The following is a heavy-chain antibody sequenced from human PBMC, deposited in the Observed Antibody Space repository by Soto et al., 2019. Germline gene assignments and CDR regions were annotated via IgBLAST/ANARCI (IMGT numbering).Heavy chain of an antibody. CDR1: GYSFTSFG. V-gene: IGHV1-18*04. D-gene: IGHD5-18*01. Sequence: QVQLVQSGAEVKKPGASVKVSCKASGYSFTSFGITWVRQAPGQGLEWMGWISAYNGNTNYAQNLQGRVIMTTDRSTNTVYMELRSLTSADTYFYYCARDRGDTAMVTFKFWGQGTLFIVSS. J-gene: IGHJ4*02. CDR2: ISAYNGNT. CDR3: ARDRGDTAMVTFKF.